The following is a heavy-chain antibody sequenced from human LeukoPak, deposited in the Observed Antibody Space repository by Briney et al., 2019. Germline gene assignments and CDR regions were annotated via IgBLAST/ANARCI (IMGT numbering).Heavy chain of an antibody. CDR3: ASGGGYYDSSGYYYCY. CDR1: GGSISSYY. V-gene: IGHV4-4*09. Sequence: ASETLSLTCTVSGGSISSYYWSWIRQPPGKGLKWTGYIYASGGTNYNPSLKSRGSISVETSKNQFSLKLSSVTAADTAVYYCASGGGYYDSSGYYYCYWGQGTLVTVSS. J-gene: IGHJ4*02. D-gene: IGHD3-22*01. CDR2: IYASGGT.